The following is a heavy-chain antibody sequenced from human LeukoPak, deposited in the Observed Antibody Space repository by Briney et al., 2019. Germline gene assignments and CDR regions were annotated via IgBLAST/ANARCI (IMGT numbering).Heavy chain of an antibody. V-gene: IGHV2-5*02. CDR1: GFSLSTSGVG. J-gene: IGHJ5*02. CDR2: IYWDDDK. CDR3: AHRDLYSSSWS. Sequence: ESGPTLVKPTQTLGLTCTFYGFSLSTSGVGEGRIRHPPGKALEWLALIYWDDDKRYSPSLKSRLTITKHTSNNQVVLTMTNMDPVDTATYYCAHRDLYSSSWSWGQGTLVTVSS. D-gene: IGHD6-13*01.